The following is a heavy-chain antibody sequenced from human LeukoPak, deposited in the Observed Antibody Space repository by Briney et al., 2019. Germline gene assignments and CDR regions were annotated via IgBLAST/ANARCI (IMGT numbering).Heavy chain of an antibody. CDR3: ARGSGQPTLETSGGVWPY. CDR2: ISSTSNTI. J-gene: IGHJ4*02. V-gene: IGHV3-48*01. Sequence: PGGSLRLSCVASGFTFSGYAMNWVRQAPGKGLEWVSYISSTSNTIYYADSVKGRFTISRDNAKNSLSLQMNSLRAEDTAVYYCARGSGQPTLETSGGVWPYWGQGSLVTVSS. CDR1: GFTFSGYA. D-gene: IGHD6-25*01.